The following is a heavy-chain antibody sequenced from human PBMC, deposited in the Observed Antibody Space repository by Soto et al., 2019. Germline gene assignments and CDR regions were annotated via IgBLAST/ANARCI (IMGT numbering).Heavy chain of an antibody. D-gene: IGHD5-12*01. CDR2: ISYDGSTE. V-gene: IGHV3-30*18. CDR1: GFTFSGYY. J-gene: IGHJ6*02. Sequence: QPVGSLRLSCAASGFTFSGYYMHWVRQAPGKGLEWVAVISYDGSTEYYADSVKGRFTISRDNSANRLFLQMNSLRPEDTAVYYCTKDDGYNDSTYYHYFGMDVWGQGTTVTVSS. CDR3: TKDDGYNDSTYYHYFGMDV.